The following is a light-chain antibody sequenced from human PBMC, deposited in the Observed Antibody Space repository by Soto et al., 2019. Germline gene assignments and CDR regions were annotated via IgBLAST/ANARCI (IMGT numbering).Light chain of an antibody. Sequence: QSALTQPASVSGSPGQSIAISCTGTSSDVGAYNYVSWYQQHPGKAPKLMIYDVSNRPSGVSNRFSGSKSGNTASLTISGPQAEDEADYYCTSYTTSANYVFGNGTKVTV. CDR2: DVS. CDR1: SSDVGAYNY. V-gene: IGLV2-14*01. CDR3: TSYTTSANYV. J-gene: IGLJ1*01.